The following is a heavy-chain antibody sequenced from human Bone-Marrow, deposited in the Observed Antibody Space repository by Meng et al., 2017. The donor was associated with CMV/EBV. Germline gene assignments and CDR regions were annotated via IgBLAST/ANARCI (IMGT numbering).Heavy chain of an antibody. D-gene: IGHD3-3*01. CDR2: FNPDSGGT. V-gene: IGHV1-2*02. CDR1: GYTFTAFY. Sequence: ASVKVSCKASGYTFTAFYMHWVRQAPGQGLEWMGWFNPDSGGTNYAQKFQGRVTMTRNTSISTAYMELSSLRSEDTAVYYCARRGLRFLEWSFDYWGQGTLVTVSS. CDR3: ARRGLRFLEWSFDY. J-gene: IGHJ4*02.